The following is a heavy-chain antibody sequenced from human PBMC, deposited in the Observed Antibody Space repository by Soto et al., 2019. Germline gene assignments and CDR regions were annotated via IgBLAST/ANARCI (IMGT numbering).Heavy chain of an antibody. CDR2: ISGSGGST. Sequence: HPGGSLRLSCAASGFTLSTYAMSWVGQAPGKGLEWVSAISGSGGSTYYADSVKGRFTISRDNSKNTLYLQMNSLRAEDTAVYYCARDYATQIPLDCYDRGGPAFDICGKXTMVTVSS. CDR3: ARDYATQIPLDCYDRGGPAFDI. D-gene: IGHD3-22*01. CDR1: GFTLSTYA. V-gene: IGHV3-23*01. J-gene: IGHJ3*02.